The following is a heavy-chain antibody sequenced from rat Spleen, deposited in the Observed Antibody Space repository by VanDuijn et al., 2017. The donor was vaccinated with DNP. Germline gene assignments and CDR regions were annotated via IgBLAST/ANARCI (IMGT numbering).Heavy chain of an antibody. CDR3: ARGWGEDYFDY. CDR1: GFTFSYYG. J-gene: IGHJ2*01. V-gene: IGHV5-29*01. D-gene: IGHD4-2*01. CDR2: ISYDGGST. Sequence: EVQLVESGGGLVQPGNSLKLSCAASGFTFSYYGMAWVRQAPKKGLEWVAYISYDGGSTYYPDSVKGRFTISRDNAKNTLYLQMNSLRSEDTATYYCARGWGEDYFDYWGQGVMVTVSS.